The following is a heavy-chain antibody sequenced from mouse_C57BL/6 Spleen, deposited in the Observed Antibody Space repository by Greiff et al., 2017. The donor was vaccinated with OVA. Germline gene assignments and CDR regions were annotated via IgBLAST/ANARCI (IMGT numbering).Heavy chain of an antibody. CDR3: TRYPAFDY. CDR2: ISSGGDSI. V-gene: IGHV5-9-1*02. J-gene: IGHJ2*01. CDR1: GFTFSSYA. Sequence: EVKLVESGAGLVKPGGSLKLSCAASGFTFSSYAMSWVRQTPEKRLEWVAYISSGGDSIYYADTVMCRFTISRDNARNTLYLQMSSLKSEDTAMYYCTRYPAFDYWGQGTTLTVSS.